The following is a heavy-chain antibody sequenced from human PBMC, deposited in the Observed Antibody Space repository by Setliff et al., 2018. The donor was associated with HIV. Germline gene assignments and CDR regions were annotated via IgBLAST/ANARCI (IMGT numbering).Heavy chain of an antibody. Sequence: PSETLSLTCTVSGGSITSGDYYWSWIRQPPGKGLEWIGYIYYSGSTYYNPSLKSRVTISVDTSKNQFSLNLSSVTAADTAVYYCARRIYGNNPYFDYWSQGTLVTVSS. D-gene: IGHD4-17*01. CDR3: ARRIYGNNPYFDY. J-gene: IGHJ4*02. CDR2: IYYSGST. CDR1: GGSITSGDYY. V-gene: IGHV4-30-4*08.